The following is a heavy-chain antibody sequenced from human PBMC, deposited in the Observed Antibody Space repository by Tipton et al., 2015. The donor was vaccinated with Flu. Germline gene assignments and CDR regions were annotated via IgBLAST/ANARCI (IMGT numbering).Heavy chain of an antibody. D-gene: IGHD6-13*01. Sequence: TLSLTCTVSGSSISSDYYWGWVRQPPGKGLEWIGSIYYSGSTYYNPSLKSRVTISVDTSKNQFSLELSSVTAADTAVYYCARASRIAAAGSEDYWGQGTLVTVSS. CDR3: ARASRIAAAGSEDY. CDR1: GSSISSDYY. CDR2: IYYSGST. J-gene: IGHJ4*02. V-gene: IGHV4-38-2*02.